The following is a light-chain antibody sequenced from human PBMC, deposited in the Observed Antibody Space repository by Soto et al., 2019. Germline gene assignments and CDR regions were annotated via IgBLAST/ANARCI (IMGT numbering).Light chain of an antibody. Sequence: QSLLTQPASVSGSPGQSITISCTGTSSDVGSYNLVSWYQQHPGKAPKLMIYEGSKRPSGVSNRFSGSKSGNTASLTISGLQAEDEADYYCCSYAGSSVYVVGPGTKVTVL. V-gene: IGLV2-23*01. CDR2: EGS. CDR1: SSDVGSYNL. J-gene: IGLJ1*01. CDR3: CSYAGSSVYV.